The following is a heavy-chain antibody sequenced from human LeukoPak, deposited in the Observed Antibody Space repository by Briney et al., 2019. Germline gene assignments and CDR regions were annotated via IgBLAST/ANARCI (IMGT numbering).Heavy chain of an antibody. CDR1: GGTFSSYA. D-gene: IGHD5-18*01. V-gene: IGHV1-69*13. CDR3: ARDRKRGYSYGIDY. Sequence: GASVKVSCKASGGTFSSYAISWVRQAPGQGLEWMGGIIPIFGTANYAQKFQGRVTITADESTSTAYMELSSLRSEDTAVYYCARDRKRGYSYGIDYWGQGTLVTVSS. J-gene: IGHJ4*02. CDR2: IIPIFGTA.